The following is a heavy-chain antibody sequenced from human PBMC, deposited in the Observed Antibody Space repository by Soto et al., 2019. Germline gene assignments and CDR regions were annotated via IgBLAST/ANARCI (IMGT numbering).Heavy chain of an antibody. CDR1: GFNFGDYA. V-gene: IGHV3-9*01. CDR2: LNWNSVTA. CDR3: VKDISGAYSGPNYDA. D-gene: IGHD1-26*01. Sequence: PGGSLRLSCASSGFNFGDYAMHCFRQTPGKGLEWVSGLNWNSVTAGYGDSVKGRFSISRDNGKYALYLQMTSLRPEDTALYYCVKDISGAYSGPNYDAWGQGTLVTVSS. J-gene: IGHJ4*02.